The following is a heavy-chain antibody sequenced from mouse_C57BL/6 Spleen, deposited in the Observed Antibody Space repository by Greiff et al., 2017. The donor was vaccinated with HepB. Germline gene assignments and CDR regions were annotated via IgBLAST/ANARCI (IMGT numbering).Heavy chain of an antibody. J-gene: IGHJ2*01. V-gene: IGHV1-4*01. CDR1: GYTFTSYT. D-gene: IGHD1-1*01. CDR3: ARTGGYYYGGGVY. Sequence: VQLQQSGAELARPGASVKMSCKASGYTFTSYTMHWVKQRPGQGLEWIGYINPSSGYTKYNQKFKDKATLTADKSSSTAYMQLSSLTSEDSAVYYCARTGGYYYGGGVYWGQGTTLTVSS. CDR2: INPSSGYT.